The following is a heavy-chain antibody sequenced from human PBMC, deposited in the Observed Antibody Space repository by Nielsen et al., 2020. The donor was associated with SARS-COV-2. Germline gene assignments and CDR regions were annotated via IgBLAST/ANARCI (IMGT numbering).Heavy chain of an antibody. CDR2: ISWNSGSI. J-gene: IGHJ4*02. CDR3: AKGASGSYYTGSYFDY. D-gene: IGHD3-10*01. CDR1: GFTFDDYA. V-gene: IGHV3-9*01. Sequence: GGSLRLSCAASGFTFDDYAMHWVRQAPGKGLEWVSGISWNSGSIGYADSVKGRFTISRDNAKNSLYLQMNSLRAEDTALYYCAKGASGSYYTGSYFDYWGQGTLVTVSS.